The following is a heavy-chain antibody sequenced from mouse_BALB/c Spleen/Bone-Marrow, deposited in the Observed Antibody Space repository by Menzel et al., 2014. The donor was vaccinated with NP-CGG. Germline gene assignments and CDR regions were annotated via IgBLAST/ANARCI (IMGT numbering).Heavy chain of an antibody. CDR2: IYPGSGST. CDR1: GYTSTDYV. J-gene: IGHJ4*01. CDR3: ARGLGLPFYAMDY. V-gene: IGHV1-77*01. D-gene: IGHD3-1*01. Sequence: QVQLKDSGPELVKPGASVKMSCKASGYTSTDYVISWVKQRTGQGLEWIGEIYPGSGSTYYNEKFKGKATLTADKSSNTAYMQLSSLTSEDSAVYFCARGLGLPFYAMDYWGQGTSVTVSS.